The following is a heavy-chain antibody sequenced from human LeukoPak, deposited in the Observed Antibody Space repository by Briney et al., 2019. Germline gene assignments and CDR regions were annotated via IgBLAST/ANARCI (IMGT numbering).Heavy chain of an antibody. CDR3: ATVKYDYGDPVGWFDP. CDR1: GFPFSASA. CDR2: ILSTGTT. D-gene: IGHD4-17*01. J-gene: IGHJ5*02. Sequence: EGSLRLSCAASGFPFSASAMTWVRQAPGKGLEWVSHILSTGTTYYADSVRGRFTISRDNSKNTLYLLMTSLRADDTAVYYCATVKYDYGDPVGWFDPWGQGTLVTVSS. V-gene: IGHV3-23*01.